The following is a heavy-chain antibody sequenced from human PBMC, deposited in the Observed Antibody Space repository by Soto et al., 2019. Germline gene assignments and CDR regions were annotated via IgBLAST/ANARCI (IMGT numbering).Heavy chain of an antibody. CDR1: GYSFTSYA. CDR2: ITAGNGNT. Sequence: ASVKVSCKASGYSFTSYAIHWVRQAPGQRLEWMGWITAGNGNTKYSQKFQGRVTITRDTSASTAHMELSSLRSEDTAVYYCARDGYCSSTSCRYYYDYWGKGTLVTVSS. V-gene: IGHV1-3*01. CDR3: ARDGYCSSTSCRYYYDY. J-gene: IGHJ4*02. D-gene: IGHD2-2*03.